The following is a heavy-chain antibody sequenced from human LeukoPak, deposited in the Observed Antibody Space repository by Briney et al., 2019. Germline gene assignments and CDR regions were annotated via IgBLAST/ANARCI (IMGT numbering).Heavy chain of an antibody. CDR1: GGSFSGYY. D-gene: IGHD6-19*01. V-gene: IGHV4-34*01. CDR3: ARGNSSGHPDFDY. J-gene: IGHJ4*02. Sequence: SETLSLTCAVYGGSFSGYYWSWIRQPPGKGLEWIGEINHSGSTNYNPSLKSRVTISVDTSKNQFSLKLSSVTAADTAVYYCARGNSSGHPDFDYWGQGTLVTVPS. CDR2: INHSGST.